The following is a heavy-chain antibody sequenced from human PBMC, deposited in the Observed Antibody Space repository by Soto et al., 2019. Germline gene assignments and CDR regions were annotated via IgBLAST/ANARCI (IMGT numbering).Heavy chain of an antibody. V-gene: IGHV1-8*01. CDR1: GYTFTSYD. CDR3: AKKLSHGDYPVDY. D-gene: IGHD4-17*01. Sequence: ASVKVSCKASGYTFTSYDINWVRQATGQGLEWMGWMNPNSGNTGYAQKFQGRVTMTRNTSISTAYMELNSLRPDDTAVYYCAKKLSHGDYPVDYWGQGTLVTVSS. CDR2: MNPNSGNT. J-gene: IGHJ4*02.